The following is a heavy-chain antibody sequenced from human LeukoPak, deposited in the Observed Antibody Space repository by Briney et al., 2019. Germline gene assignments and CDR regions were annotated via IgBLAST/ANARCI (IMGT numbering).Heavy chain of an antibody. J-gene: IGHJ6*03. CDR3: ARGDFCSKSNCYLRPMDV. Sequence: SETLSLTCTVSGGSISDYYWNWIRQPPGKGLEWIGYIYFSGSTTYNPSLKSRATMSVDTAKNQFSLKLRSVTAADTAVYYCARGDFCSKSNCYLRPMDVWGKGTTVTVSS. V-gene: IGHV4-59*01. CDR1: GGSISDYY. CDR2: IYFSGST. D-gene: IGHD3-3*01.